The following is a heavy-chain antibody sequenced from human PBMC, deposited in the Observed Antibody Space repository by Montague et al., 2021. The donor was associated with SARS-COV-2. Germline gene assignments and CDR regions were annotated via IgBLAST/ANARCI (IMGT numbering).Heavy chain of an antibody. J-gene: IGHJ5*02. V-gene: IGHV4-39*01. D-gene: IGHD4-17*01. CDR2: IYNSGTT. CDR3: ARHRNYGDHSLDNWFHP. CDR1: GDSTSCPNCY. Sequence: SETLSLTCTVSGDSTSCPNCYWGWIRQVPGKGLDWIGTIYNSGTTYYSPSLKSRLTISIDTSKNQFSLKLTSVTAADTAVYYCARHRNYGDHSLDNWFHPWGQGTLVTVSS.